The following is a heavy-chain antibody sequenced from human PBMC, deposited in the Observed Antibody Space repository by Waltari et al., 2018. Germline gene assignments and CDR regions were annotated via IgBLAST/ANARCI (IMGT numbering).Heavy chain of an antibody. V-gene: IGHV4-59*04. D-gene: IGHD3-16*01. Sequence: QVQLQESGPGLVKSSETLSLTCTVSGVSVSGYFWNWIRQAPGKGPEWIGYIRHTGDTQQNPSLKSRVTMSVDTSMNDFSLRLSSVTAADTAVYYCALWESGCRAFRFWGQGTLGTVSS. CDR3: ALWESGCRAFRF. J-gene: IGHJ4*03. CDR1: GVSVSGYF. CDR2: IRHTGDT.